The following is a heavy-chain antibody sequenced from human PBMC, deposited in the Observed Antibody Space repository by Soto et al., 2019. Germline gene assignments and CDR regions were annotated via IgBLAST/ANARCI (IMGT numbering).Heavy chain of an antibody. D-gene: IGHD3-10*01. V-gene: IGHV4-31*03. CDR3: ARHGSGSYYK. CDR1: GGSIRSGGYY. J-gene: IGHJ4*02. Sequence: TLSLTCTVSGGSIRSGGYYWSWIRQHPGKGLEWIGYIYYSGSTYYNPSLKSRVTISVDTSKNQFSLKLSSVTAADTAVYYCARHGSGSYYKWGQGTLVTVSS. CDR2: IYYSGST.